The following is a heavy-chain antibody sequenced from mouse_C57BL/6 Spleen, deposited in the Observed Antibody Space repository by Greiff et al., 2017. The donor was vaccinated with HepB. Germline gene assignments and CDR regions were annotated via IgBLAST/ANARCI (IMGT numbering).Heavy chain of an antibody. Sequence: VQLQQPGAELVMPGASVKLSCKASGYTFTSYWMHWVKQRPGQGLEWIGEIDPSDSYTNYNQKFKGKSTLTVDKSSSTAYMQLSSLTSEDSAVYYCARLAYYSNYGYFDVWGTGTTVTVSS. CDR1: GYTFTSYW. D-gene: IGHD2-5*01. CDR2: IDPSDSYT. V-gene: IGHV1-69*01. J-gene: IGHJ1*03. CDR3: ARLAYYSNYGYFDV.